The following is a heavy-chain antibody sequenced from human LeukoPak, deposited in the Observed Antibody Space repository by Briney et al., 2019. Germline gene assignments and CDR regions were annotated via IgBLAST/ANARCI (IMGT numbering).Heavy chain of an antibody. D-gene: IGHD3-10*01. Sequence: PSETVTLLCTVCGRPNSGQHWMLIRQPPGKGLEWIGYIYYTGITKYNPSLKSRVTISVDTSKNQFSLRLTSVTAADTAVYYCARVSFHYHSGNYGWYFDSWGQGTLVTVSS. CDR2: IYYTGIT. CDR3: ARVSFHYHSGNYGWYFDS. CDR1: GRPNSGQH. V-gene: IGHV4-59*11. J-gene: IGHJ4*02.